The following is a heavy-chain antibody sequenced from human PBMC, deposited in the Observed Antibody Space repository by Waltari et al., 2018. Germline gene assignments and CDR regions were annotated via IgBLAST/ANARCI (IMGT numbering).Heavy chain of an antibody. J-gene: IGHJ4*02. CDR3: VRGRSGSYFRYFDY. D-gene: IGHD3-10*01. CDR1: GFPFLPSG. V-gene: IGHV3-48*03. CDR2: ISSSGSLR. Sequence: EVQVMESGGGLVQPGGSLRLSCAASGFPFLPSGMNWVRQGPGKGLEWVSYISSSGSLRFYAASVRGRFTISRDNAKNSLYLQMNSLRAEDTAVYYCVRGRSGSYFRYFDYWGQGALVTVSS.